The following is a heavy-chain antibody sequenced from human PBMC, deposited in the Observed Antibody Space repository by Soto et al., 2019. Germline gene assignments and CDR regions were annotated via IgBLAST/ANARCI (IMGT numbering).Heavy chain of an antibody. CDR3: ARDSGYYDILTGYWNGAFDI. D-gene: IGHD3-9*01. CDR2: INPNSGGT. J-gene: IGHJ3*02. V-gene: IGHV1-2*02. CDR1: GYTFTGDY. Sequence: ASVKVSCKASGYTFTGDYMHWVRQAPGQGLEWMGWINPNSGGTNYAQKFQGRVTMTRDTSISTAYMELSRLRSDDTAVYYCARDSGYYDILTGYWNGAFDIWGQGTMVTVSS.